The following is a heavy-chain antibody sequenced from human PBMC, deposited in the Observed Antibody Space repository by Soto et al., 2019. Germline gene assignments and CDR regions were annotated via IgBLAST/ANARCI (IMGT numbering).Heavy chain of an antibody. Sequence: GGSLRLSCAASGFTFSSYAMHWVRQAPGKGLEYVSAISSNGGSTYYANSVKGRFTISRDNSKNTLYLQMGSLRAEDMAVYYCARGLLIAAAGPNWFDPWGQGTLVTVSS. CDR1: GFTFSSYA. V-gene: IGHV3-64*01. D-gene: IGHD6-13*01. J-gene: IGHJ5*02. CDR3: ARGLLIAAAGPNWFDP. CDR2: ISSNGGST.